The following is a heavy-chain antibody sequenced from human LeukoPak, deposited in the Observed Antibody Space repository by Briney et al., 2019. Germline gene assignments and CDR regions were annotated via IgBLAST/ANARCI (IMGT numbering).Heavy chain of an antibody. J-gene: IGHJ3*02. CDR3: ARGGRYCSGGSCYSSAFDI. V-gene: IGHV1-8*02. D-gene: IGHD2-15*01. Sequence: ASVKVSCKASGYTFTGYYMHWVRQATGQGLEWMGWMNPNSGNTGYAQKFQGRVTMTRNTSISTAYMELSSLRSEDTAVYYCARGGRYCSGGSCYSSAFDIWGQGTMVTVSS. CDR1: GYTFTGYY. CDR2: MNPNSGNT.